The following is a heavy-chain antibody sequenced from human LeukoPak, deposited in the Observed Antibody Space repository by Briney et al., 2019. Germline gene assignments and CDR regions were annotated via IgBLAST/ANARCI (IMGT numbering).Heavy chain of an antibody. J-gene: IGHJ4*02. V-gene: IGHV4-31*03. Sequence: SETLSLTCTVSGGSISSGGYYWSWIRQHPGKGLEWIGYIYYSGSTYNPSLKSRVTISVDTSKNQFSLKLSSVTAAGTAVYYCARGRYSSGWYDYWGQGTLVTVSS. CDR3: ARGRYSSGWYDY. D-gene: IGHD6-19*01. CDR1: GGSISSGGYY. CDR2: IYYSGST.